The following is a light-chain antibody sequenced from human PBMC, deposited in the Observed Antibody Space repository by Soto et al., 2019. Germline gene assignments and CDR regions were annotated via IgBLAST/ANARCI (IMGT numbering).Light chain of an antibody. CDR3: QQANSFPIS. J-gene: IGKJ4*01. CDR2: AAS. Sequence: DIPMTQSPSSVSASVGDRVTITCRASQGISGWLVWYQQKPGKAPKLLIYAASSLQSGVPSRFSGSGSGTDFTLTISSLQPEDFATYFCQQANSFPISFGGGTKVEMK. CDR1: QGISGW. V-gene: IGKV1-12*01.